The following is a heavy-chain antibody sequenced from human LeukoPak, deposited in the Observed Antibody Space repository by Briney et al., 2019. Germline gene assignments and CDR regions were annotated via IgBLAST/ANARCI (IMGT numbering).Heavy chain of an antibody. CDR1: AFTFGDYA. J-gene: IGHJ3*02. D-gene: IGHD2-8*01. CDR2: IRSKAYGGTT. Sequence: GGSLRLSCTASAFTFGDYAMSWVRQAPGKGLEWVGFIRSKAYGGTTDYAASVNGRFTISRDDSKSIAYLQMNSLKTEDTAVYYCARDKMAANDACDISGQGTMVTVSS. CDR3: ARDKMAANDACDI. V-gene: IGHV3-49*04.